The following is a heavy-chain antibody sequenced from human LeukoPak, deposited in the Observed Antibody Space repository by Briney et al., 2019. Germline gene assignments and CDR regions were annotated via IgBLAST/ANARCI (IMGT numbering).Heavy chain of an antibody. CDR1: GFTFGSYA. V-gene: IGHV3-23*01. J-gene: IGHJ3*02. CDR3: AKDKEPSSMIVVVIAFDI. CDR2: ISGSGGST. Sequence: GGSLRLSCAASGFTFGSYAMSWVRQAPGKGLEWVSAISGSGGSTYYADSVKGRFTISRDNSKNTLYLQMNSLRAEDTAVYYCAKDKEPSSMIVVVIAFDIWGQGTMVTVSS. D-gene: IGHD3-22*01.